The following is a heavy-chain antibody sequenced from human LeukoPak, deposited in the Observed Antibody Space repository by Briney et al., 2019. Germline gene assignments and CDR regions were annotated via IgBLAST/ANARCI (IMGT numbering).Heavy chain of an antibody. J-gene: IGHJ3*02. CDR3: ARPRRDYYDSSGYPYAFDI. Sequence: GESLKISCKGSGYSFTSYWISWVRQMPGKGLEWMGRIDPSDSYTNYSPSFQGHVTISADKSISTAYLQWSSLKASDTAMYYCARPRRDYYDSSGYPYAFDIWGQGTMVTVSS. CDR2: IDPSDSYT. V-gene: IGHV5-10-1*01. CDR1: GYSFTSYW. D-gene: IGHD3-22*01.